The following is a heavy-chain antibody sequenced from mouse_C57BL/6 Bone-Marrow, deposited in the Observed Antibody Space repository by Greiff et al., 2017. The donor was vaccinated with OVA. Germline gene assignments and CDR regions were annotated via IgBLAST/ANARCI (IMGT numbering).Heavy chain of an antibody. J-gene: IGHJ2*01. CDR1: GYTFTSYW. CDR2: IYPGSGST. CDR3: ARSPANFYYFDY. Sequence: QVQLQQPGAELVKPGASVKMSCKASGYTFTSYWITWVKQRPGQGLEWIGDIYPGSGSTNYNEKFKSKATLTVDTSSSTAYMQLSSLTSEDSAVYYYARSPANFYYFDYWGQGTTLTVSS. V-gene: IGHV1-55*01. D-gene: IGHD4-1*01.